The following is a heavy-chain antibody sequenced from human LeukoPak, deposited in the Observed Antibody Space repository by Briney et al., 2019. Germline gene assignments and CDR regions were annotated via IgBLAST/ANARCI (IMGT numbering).Heavy chain of an antibody. CDR3: AREGGFYRPLDY. J-gene: IGHJ4*02. V-gene: IGHV4-4*02. D-gene: IGHD3-3*01. Sequence: SGTLSLTCGVSGGSVTSTNWWTWVRQPPGKGLEWIGEVHLDGRTNYNPSLRSRLTMSVDLSENHISLKLTSVTAADTAVYYCAREGGFYRPLDYSGQGTLVTVSS. CDR2: VHLDGRT. CDR1: GGSVTSTNW.